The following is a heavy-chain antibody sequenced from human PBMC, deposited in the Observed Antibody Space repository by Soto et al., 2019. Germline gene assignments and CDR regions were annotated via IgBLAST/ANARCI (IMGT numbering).Heavy chain of an antibody. CDR1: GGSISSSNW. D-gene: IGHD2-15*01. CDR2: IYHSGST. V-gene: IGHV4-4*02. Sequence: SETLSLTCAVSGGSISSSNWWSWVRQPPGKGLEWIGEIYHSGSTNYNPSLKSRVTISVDNSKNTLYLQMNSLRAEDTAVYYCATKKISEHPPYMDVWGKGTTVTVSS. CDR3: ATKKISEHPPYMDV. J-gene: IGHJ6*03.